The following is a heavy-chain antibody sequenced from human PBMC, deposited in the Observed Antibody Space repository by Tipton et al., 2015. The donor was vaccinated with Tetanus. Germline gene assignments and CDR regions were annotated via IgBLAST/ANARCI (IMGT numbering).Heavy chain of an antibody. Sequence: QLVQSGAGVKKPGSSMRLSCKASGNTFSSSTLSWVRQAPGHGLEWMGMIVPLFGSAYYAQKLQDRVTITADKSASTAYLDLRSLKSDDTAVYYCATVGAGLRRREGPLDSWGQGTMVTVSS. J-gene: IGHJ3*02. V-gene: IGHV1-69*06. CDR1: GNTFSSST. D-gene: IGHD1-1*01. CDR2: IVPLFGSA. CDR3: ATVGAGLRRREGPLDS.